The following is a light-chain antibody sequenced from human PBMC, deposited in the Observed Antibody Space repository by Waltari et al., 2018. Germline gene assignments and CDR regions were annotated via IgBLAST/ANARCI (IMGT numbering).Light chain of an antibody. CDR3: QQYDGSRT. CDR2: GGS. Sequence: EIVLTQSPGTLSLSPGERATLSCRASQRANSNYLAWYQQKPGQAPRLLIYGGSNRATGIPDRFSGSGSGTDFTLTISRLEPEDFAVYYCQQYDGSRTFGQGTKVEIK. J-gene: IGKJ1*01. V-gene: IGKV3-20*01. CDR1: QRANSNY.